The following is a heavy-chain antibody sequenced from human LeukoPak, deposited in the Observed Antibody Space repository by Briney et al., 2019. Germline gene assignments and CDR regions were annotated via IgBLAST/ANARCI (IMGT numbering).Heavy chain of an antibody. CDR1: GFTFSSYG. Sequence: PGGSLRLSCAASGFTFSSYGMSWVRQAPGKGLEWVSVIYSGGSTYYADSVKGRFTISRDNAKNSLYLQMNSLRAEDTAVYYCARVNYGDYLPSFDYWGQGTLVTVSS. D-gene: IGHD4-17*01. CDR3: ARVNYGDYLPSFDY. V-gene: IGHV3-66*01. J-gene: IGHJ4*02. CDR2: IYSGGST.